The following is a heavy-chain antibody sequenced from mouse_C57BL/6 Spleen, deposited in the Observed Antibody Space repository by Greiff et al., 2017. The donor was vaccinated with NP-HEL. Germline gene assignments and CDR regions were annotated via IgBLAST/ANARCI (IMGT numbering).Heavy chain of an antibody. CDR1: GFTFSDYY. V-gene: IGHV5-16*01. CDR2: INYDGSST. J-gene: IGHJ1*03. CDR3: ARSYYGSSYGYWYFDV. D-gene: IGHD1-1*01. Sequence: EVKLVESEGGLVQPGSSMKLSCTASGFTFSDYYMAWVRQVPEKGLEWVANINYDGSSTYYLDSLKSRFIISRDNAKNILYLQMSSLKSEDTATYYCARSYYGSSYGYWYFDVWGTGTTVTVSS.